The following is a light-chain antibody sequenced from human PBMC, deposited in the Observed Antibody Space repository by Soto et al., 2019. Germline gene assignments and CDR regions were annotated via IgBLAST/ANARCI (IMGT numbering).Light chain of an antibody. CDR2: KAS. CDR3: QQADTFPIT. J-gene: IGKJ5*01. V-gene: IGKV1-5*03. CDR1: QSISSW. Sequence: IQMTQSPSTLSASVGDRVTITCRASQSISSWLAWYQQKPGKAPKLLIYKASSLESGVPSRFSGSGFGTDFTLTISSLQPEDFATYYCQQADTFPITFGQGTRLEIK.